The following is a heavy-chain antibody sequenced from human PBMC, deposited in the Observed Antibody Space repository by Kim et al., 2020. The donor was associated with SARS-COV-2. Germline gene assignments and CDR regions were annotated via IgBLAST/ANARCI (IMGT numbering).Heavy chain of an antibody. J-gene: IGHJ4*02. D-gene: IGHD6-19*01. CDR2: IYYSGST. CDR3: ARHNREWLVRRPNYLDY. Sequence: SETLSLTCTVSGGSISSSSYYWGWIRQPPGKGLEWIGSIYYSGSTYYNPSLKSRVTISVDTSKNQFSLKLSSVTAADTAVYYCARHNREWLVRRPNYLDYWGQETLVPVSS. V-gene: IGHV4-39*01. CDR1: GGSISSSSYY.